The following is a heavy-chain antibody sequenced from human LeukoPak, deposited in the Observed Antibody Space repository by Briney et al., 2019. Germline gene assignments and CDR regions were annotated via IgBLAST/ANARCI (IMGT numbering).Heavy chain of an antibody. Sequence: SVKVSCKASGGTFSSYAISWVRQAPGQGLEWMGRIIPILGIANYAQKFQGRVTITADKSTSTAYMELSSLRSEDTAVYYCARAARLPHYYDRSGYYQNNWFDPWGQGTLVTVSS. J-gene: IGHJ5*02. CDR3: ARAARLPHYYDRSGYYQNNWFDP. CDR1: GGTFSSYA. V-gene: IGHV1-69*04. CDR2: IIPILGIA. D-gene: IGHD3-22*01.